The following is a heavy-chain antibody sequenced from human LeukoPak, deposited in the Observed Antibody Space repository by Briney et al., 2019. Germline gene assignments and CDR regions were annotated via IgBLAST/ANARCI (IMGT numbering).Heavy chain of an antibody. Sequence: SETLSLTCTVSGGSISSGGYYWSWIRQHPGKGLEWIGYIYYSGSTYYNPSLKSRVTISVDTSKNQFSLKLSSVTAADTAVYYCARGLLWFGGSRFRYFDYWGQGTLVTVSS. V-gene: IGHV4-31*03. CDR2: IYYSGST. CDR1: GGSISSGGYY. D-gene: IGHD3-10*01. J-gene: IGHJ4*02. CDR3: ARGLLWFGGSRFRYFDY.